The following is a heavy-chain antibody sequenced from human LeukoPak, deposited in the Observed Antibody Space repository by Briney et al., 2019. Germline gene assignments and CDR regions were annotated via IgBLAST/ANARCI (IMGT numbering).Heavy chain of an antibody. J-gene: IGHJ6*02. CDR2: IYHSGNF. Sequence: SETLSLTCDVSGGSISSSNWWSWVRQSPEKGLEWLAEIYHSGNFNRNPSLKSRVTISVDKSKNQFSLNLTSVTAADTAVYYCARVGINPGDYYSGMDVWGQGTTVTVSS. D-gene: IGHD1-14*01. V-gene: IGHV4-4*02. CDR3: ARVGINPGDYYSGMDV. CDR1: GGSISSSNW.